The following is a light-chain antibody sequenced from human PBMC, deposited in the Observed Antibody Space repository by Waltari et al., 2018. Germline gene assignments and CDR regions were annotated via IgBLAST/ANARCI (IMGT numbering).Light chain of an antibody. CDR3: QQYGSSPCT. J-gene: IGKJ2*02. CDR1: ECVSSDY. Sequence: DIVLTQSPATLSVSPGGRATLSCRANECVSSDYLAWYQQKRGQAPMLLIYGASIRANGVPKRFSGSGSGTDCTVTISRLEPEDFAVYFCQQYGSSPCTFGQGTTLEI. V-gene: IGKV3-20*01. CDR2: GAS.